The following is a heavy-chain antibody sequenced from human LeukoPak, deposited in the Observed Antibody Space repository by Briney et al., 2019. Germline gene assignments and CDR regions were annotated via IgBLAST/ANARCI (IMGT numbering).Heavy chain of an antibody. CDR2: IYSGGST. D-gene: IGHD1-14*01. CDR1: GFTFSSYA. Sequence: GGSLRLSCAASGFTFSSYAMSWVRQAPGKGLEWVSVIYSGGSTYYADSVKGRFTISRDNSKNTLYLQMNSLRSEDTAVYYCATLARRRGLGPWGQGTLVTVSS. CDR3: ATLARRRGLGP. V-gene: IGHV3-53*05. J-gene: IGHJ5*02.